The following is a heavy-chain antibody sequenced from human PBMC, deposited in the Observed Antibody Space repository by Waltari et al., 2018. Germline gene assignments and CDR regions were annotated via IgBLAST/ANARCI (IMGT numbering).Heavy chain of an antibody. CDR2: IYTSGSN. V-gene: IGHV4-61*02. CDR1: GGSISSGSYY. D-gene: IGHD3-3*01. Sequence: QVQLQESGPGLVKPSQTLSLTCTVSGGSISSGSYYWSWIRQPAGKGLEWIGRIYTSGSNNYKPSLKIRVTISVDTFKNQFSLKLSSVTAADTAVYYCARGYDFWSGYSHDAFDIWGQGTMVTVSS. J-gene: IGHJ3*02. CDR3: ARGYDFWSGYSHDAFDI.